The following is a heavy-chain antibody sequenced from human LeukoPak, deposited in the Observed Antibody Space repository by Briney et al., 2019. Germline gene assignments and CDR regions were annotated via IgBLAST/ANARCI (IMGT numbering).Heavy chain of an antibody. CDR1: GFTFSNFW. CDR3: ARDRYGGTYLGASDI. D-gene: IGHD1-26*01. CDR2: IKQDGSEK. J-gene: IGHJ3*02. Sequence: GGSLRLSCAASGFTFSNFWMSWVRQAPGTGLEWVANIKQDGSEKYYVDSVRGRFTISRDNAKTSLFLQMNSLRAEDTAVSYCARDRYGGTYLGASDIWGQETMVTVSS. V-gene: IGHV3-7*01.